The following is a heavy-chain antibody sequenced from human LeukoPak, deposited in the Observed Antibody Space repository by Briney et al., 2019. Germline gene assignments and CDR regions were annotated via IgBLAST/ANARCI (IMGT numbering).Heavy chain of an antibody. V-gene: IGHV4-59*01. CDR3: ARDTVTTYYYYGMDA. CDR2: IYYSGST. J-gene: IGHJ6*02. CDR1: GGSISSYY. Sequence: SETLSLTCTVSGGSISSYYWSWIRQPPGKGLEWIGYIYYSGSTNYNPSLKSRVTISVDTSKNQFSLKLSSVTAADTAVYYCARDTVTTYYYYGMDAWGQGTTVTVSS. D-gene: IGHD4-11*01.